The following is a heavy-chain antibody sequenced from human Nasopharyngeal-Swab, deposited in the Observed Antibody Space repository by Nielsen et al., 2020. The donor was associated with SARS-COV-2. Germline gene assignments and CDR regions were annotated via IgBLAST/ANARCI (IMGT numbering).Heavy chain of an antibody. D-gene: IGHD5-18*01. Sequence: GGSLRLSCAASGFTFSSYGMHWVRQAPGKGLEWVAVIWYDGSNKYYADSVKGRFTISRDNSKNTLYLQMNSLRAEDTAVYYCARDFATAMVILDYWGQGTLVTVSS. J-gene: IGHJ4*02. V-gene: IGHV3-33*01. CDR1: GFTFSSYG. CDR2: IWYDGSNK. CDR3: ARDFATAMVILDY.